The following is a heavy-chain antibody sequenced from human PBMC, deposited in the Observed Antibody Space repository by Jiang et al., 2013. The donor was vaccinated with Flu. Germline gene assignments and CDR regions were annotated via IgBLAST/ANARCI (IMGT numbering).Heavy chain of an antibody. CDR3: AAKYYYGSGSSLTLDY. J-gene: IGHJ4*02. CDR1: GGSISSYY. V-gene: IGHV4-39*01. CDR2: IYYSGST. D-gene: IGHD3-10*01. Sequence: KPSETLSLTCTVSGGSISSYYWGWIRQPPGKGLEWIGSIYYSGSTYYNPSLKSRVTISVDTSKNQFSLKLSSVTAADTAVYYCAAKYYYGSGSSLTLDYWGQGTLVTVSS.